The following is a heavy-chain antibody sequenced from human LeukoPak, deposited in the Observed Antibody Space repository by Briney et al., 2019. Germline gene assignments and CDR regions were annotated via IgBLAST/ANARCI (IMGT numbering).Heavy chain of an antibody. CDR1: GFTFSSYS. CDR3: ARDRTTMLDY. V-gene: IGHV3-48*04. D-gene: IGHD2-8*01. CDR2: ISSSGSTI. Sequence: GGSLRLSCAASGFTFSSYSMNWVRQAPGKGLEWVSYISSSGSTIYYADSVKGRFTISRDNAKNSLYLQMNSLRAEDTAVYYCARDRTTMLDYWGQGTLVTVSS. J-gene: IGHJ4*02.